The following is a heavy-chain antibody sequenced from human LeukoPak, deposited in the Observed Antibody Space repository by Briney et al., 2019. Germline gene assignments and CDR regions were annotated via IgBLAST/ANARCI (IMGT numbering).Heavy chain of an antibody. CDR1: GFTFSGSA. V-gene: IGHV3-73*01. Sequence: GGSVRLSCAAYGFTFSGSAIHWVRQASGKGLEWVGRIRDKANSYATAYIASVKGRFTISRDDSKNTAYLQMSSLKTEDTAVYYCTRWDCTTTGCYPFDYWGQGTLVTVSS. CDR2: IRDKANSYAT. CDR3: TRWDCTTTGCYPFDY. J-gene: IGHJ4*02. D-gene: IGHD2-2*01.